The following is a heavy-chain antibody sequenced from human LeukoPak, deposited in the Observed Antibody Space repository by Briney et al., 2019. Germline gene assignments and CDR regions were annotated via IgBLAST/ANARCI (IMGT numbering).Heavy chain of an antibody. Sequence: ASVKVSCKVSGHTLTDLSTHWVRQAPGRGLEWMGGIDPEDGETIYAQKFQGRVPMTEDTSTDTAYMELSSLRSEDTAVYYCATGGIYSLLDYWGQGTLVTVSS. J-gene: IGHJ4*02. V-gene: IGHV1-24*01. CDR3: ATGGIYSLLDY. CDR2: IDPEDGET. CDR1: GHTLTDLS. D-gene: IGHD1-26*01.